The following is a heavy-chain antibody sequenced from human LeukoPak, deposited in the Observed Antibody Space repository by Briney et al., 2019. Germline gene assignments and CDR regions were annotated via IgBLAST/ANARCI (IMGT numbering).Heavy chain of an antibody. J-gene: IGHJ4*02. CDR2: INHSGST. V-gene: IGHV4-34*01. Sequence: PPETLSLTCAVYGGSFSGYYWSWIRQPPGKGLEWIGEINHSGSTNYNSSLKSRVTISVDTSKNQFSLKLSSVTAADTAVYYCARARNYYDRSVRKSFDYWAQGTLVTVSS. D-gene: IGHD3-22*01. CDR1: GGSFSGYY. CDR3: ARARNYYDRSVRKSFDY.